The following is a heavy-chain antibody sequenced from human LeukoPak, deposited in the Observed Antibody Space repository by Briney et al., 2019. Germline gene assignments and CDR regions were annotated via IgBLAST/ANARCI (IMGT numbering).Heavy chain of an antibody. CDR3: ARGSGYCSSTSCVWDYYYYYGMDV. Sequence: SVKVSCKASGGTFSSYAISWVRQAPGQGLEWMGRIIPILGIANYAQKFQGRVTITADKSTSTAYMELSSLRSEDTAVYYCARGSGYCSSTSCVWDYYYYYGMDVWGQGTTVTVSS. V-gene: IGHV1-69*04. CDR1: GGTFSSYA. CDR2: IIPILGIA. D-gene: IGHD2-2*01. J-gene: IGHJ6*02.